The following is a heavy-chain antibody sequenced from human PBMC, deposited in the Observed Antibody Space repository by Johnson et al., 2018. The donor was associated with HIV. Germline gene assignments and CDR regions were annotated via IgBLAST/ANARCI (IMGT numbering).Heavy chain of an antibody. Sequence: VQLVESGGGLIQPGGSLRLSCAASGFTVSSNYMSWVRQAPGKGLQWVSVSYSGGTTYYADSVRGRFTISRDNAKNSLYLQTNSLRVEDTAFYYCARGKGASVGLDAFDIWGQGTMVTVSS. V-gene: IGHV3-53*01. CDR2: SYSGGTT. D-gene: IGHD2-2*01. CDR3: ARGKGASVGLDAFDI. CDR1: GFTVSSNY. J-gene: IGHJ3*02.